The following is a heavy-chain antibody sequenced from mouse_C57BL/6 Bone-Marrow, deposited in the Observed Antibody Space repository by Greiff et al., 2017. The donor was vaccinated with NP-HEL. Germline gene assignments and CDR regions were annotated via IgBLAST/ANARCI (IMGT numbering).Heavy chain of an antibody. CDR2: INPSSGYT. Sequence: QVQLQQSGAELAKPGASVKLSCKASGYTFTSYWMHWVKQRPGQGLEWIGYINPSSGYTKYNQKFKDKATLTADKSSSTAYRQLSSLTYEDSAVYYCARPTLPTRGYFDYWGQGTTLTVSS. D-gene: IGHD1-1*01. CDR1: GYTFTSYW. CDR3: ARPTLPTRGYFDY. J-gene: IGHJ2*01. V-gene: IGHV1-7*01.